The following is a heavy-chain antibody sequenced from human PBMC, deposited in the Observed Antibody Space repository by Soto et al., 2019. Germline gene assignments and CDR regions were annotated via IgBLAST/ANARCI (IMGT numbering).Heavy chain of an antibody. CDR3: ARAATVTTGYWYFDL. J-gene: IGHJ2*01. CDR1: GGSISGGGYS. Sequence: SETLSLTCAVSGGSISGGGYSWSWIRQPPGKGLEWIGYIYHSGSTYYNPSLKSRVTISVDRSKNQFSLKLSSVTAADTAVYYCARAATVTTGYWYFDLWGRGTLVTVSS. V-gene: IGHV4-30-2*01. CDR2: IYHSGST. D-gene: IGHD4-17*01.